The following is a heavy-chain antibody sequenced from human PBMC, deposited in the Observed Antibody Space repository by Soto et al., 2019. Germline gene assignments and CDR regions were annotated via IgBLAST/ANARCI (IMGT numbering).Heavy chain of an antibody. V-gene: IGHV4-34*01. Sequence: QVQLQQWGAGLLKPSETLSLTCAVYGGSFSGYYWSWIRQPPGKGLERIGEINHSGSTNYNPSLKSRVTISVDTSKNQFSLKLSSVTAADTAVYYCARGYTVAVAGTEGYYFDYWGQGTLVTVSS. CDR2: INHSGST. CDR1: GGSFSGYY. D-gene: IGHD6-19*01. CDR3: ARGYTVAVAGTEGYYFDY. J-gene: IGHJ4*02.